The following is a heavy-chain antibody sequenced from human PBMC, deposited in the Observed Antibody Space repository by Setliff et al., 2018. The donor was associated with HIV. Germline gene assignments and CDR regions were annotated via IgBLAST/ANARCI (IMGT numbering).Heavy chain of an antibody. CDR3: ARDREYMDV. J-gene: IGHJ6*03. Sequence: ASVKVSCKASGYTFTSHFMHWVRQAPGQGLEWMGVMYPTGGRTTYAQKFQGRVTMTTDTSTSTAHMELRSLRSDDTAVYYCARDREYMDVWGKGTTVTVSS. CDR1: GYTFTSHF. CDR2: MYPTGGRT. V-gene: IGHV1-46*01.